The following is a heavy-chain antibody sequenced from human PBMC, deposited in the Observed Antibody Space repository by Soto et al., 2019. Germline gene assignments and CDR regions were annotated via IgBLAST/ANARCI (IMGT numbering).Heavy chain of an antibody. CDR1: GGSISSYY. D-gene: IGHD3-3*01. CDR2: IYYSGST. CDR3: ARVEPIYRGYYDFWSGPPPGYHY. V-gene: IGHV4-59*01. Sequence: SETLSLTCTVSGGSISSYYWSWIRQPPGKGLECIGYIYYSGSTNYNPSLKSRVTISVDTSKNQFSLKLSSVTAADTAVYYCARVEPIYRGYYDFWSGPPPGYHYWGQGTLVTVSS. J-gene: IGHJ4*02.